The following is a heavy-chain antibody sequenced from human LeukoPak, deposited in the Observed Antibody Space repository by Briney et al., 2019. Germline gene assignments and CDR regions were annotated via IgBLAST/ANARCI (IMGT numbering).Heavy chain of an antibody. D-gene: IGHD6-19*01. J-gene: IGHJ3*02. Sequence: SVKVSCKASGGTFSSYAISWVRQAPGQGLEWMGGIIPIFGTANYAQKFQGRVTITADKSTSTAYMELSSLRSEDTAVYYCASDMRAVAGTLHAFDIWGQGTMVTASS. CDR3: ASDMRAVAGTLHAFDI. CDR1: GGTFSSYA. V-gene: IGHV1-69*06. CDR2: IIPIFGTA.